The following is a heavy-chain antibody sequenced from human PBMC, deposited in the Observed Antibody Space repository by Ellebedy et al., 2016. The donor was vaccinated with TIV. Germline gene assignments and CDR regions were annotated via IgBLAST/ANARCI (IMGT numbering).Heavy chain of an antibody. Sequence: AASVKVSCKASGGIFSSYAVIWVRQAPGQGLEWMGGIIPILDTPIYAQKFQGRVTMTADTSKNTAYLEVTGLRSEDTAVYYCTRAARGDTTPNYFDYWGQGTLVTVSS. J-gene: IGHJ4*02. CDR1: GGIFSSYA. CDR3: TRAARGDTTPNYFDY. CDR2: IIPILDTP. V-gene: IGHV1-69*10. D-gene: IGHD1-1*01.